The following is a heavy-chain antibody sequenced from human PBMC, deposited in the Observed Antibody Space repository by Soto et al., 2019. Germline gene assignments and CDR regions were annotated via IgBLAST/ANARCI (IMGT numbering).Heavy chain of an antibody. CDR3: AKDPAPISGDEYMDA. D-gene: IGHD7-27*01. Sequence: GSLRLSCAASGFTFSDYAMSWVRQATGKGLEWVSSVSGSGDRTYYADSVRGRFTISRDKSKTTLYLQMNSLRADDTAVYYCAKDPAPISGDEYMDAWGQRTTVTVSS. V-gene: IGHV3-23*01. CDR1: GFTFSDYA. J-gene: IGHJ6*02. CDR2: VSGSGDRT.